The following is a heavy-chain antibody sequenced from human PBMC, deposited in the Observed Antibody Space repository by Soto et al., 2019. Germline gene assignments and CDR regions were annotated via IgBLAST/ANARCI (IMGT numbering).Heavy chain of an antibody. CDR1: GFTFSGSA. Sequence: GGSLRLSCAASGFTFSGSAMHWVRQASGKGLEWVGRIRSKANSYATAYAASVKARFTIYRDDSKNTAYLQMNSLKTEDTAVYYCTRHFLGVYADYWGQGTLVTVSS. D-gene: IGHD1-26*01. CDR2: IRSKANSYAT. J-gene: IGHJ4*02. V-gene: IGHV3-73*01. CDR3: TRHFLGVYADY.